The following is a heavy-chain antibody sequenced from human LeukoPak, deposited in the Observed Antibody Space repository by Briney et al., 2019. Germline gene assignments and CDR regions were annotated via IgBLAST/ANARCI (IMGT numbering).Heavy chain of an antibody. V-gene: IGHV4-39*01. CDR2: IYYSGST. J-gene: IGHJ4*02. CDR3: ARHEGELLPFDY. Sequence: PSETLSLTCTVSGGSISSSSYYWGWIRQPPGKGLEWIGSIYYSGSTYYNPSLKSRVTISVDTSKNQFSLKLSSVTAADTAVYYCARHEGELLPFDYWGQGTLVTVSS. CDR1: GGSISSSSYY. D-gene: IGHD1-26*01.